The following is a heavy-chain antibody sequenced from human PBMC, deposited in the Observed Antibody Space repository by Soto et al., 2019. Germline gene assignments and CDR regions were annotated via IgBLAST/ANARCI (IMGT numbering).Heavy chain of an antibody. CDR2: IYHSGST. J-gene: IGHJ4*02. V-gene: IGHV4-38-2*02. D-gene: IGHD5-12*01. CDR1: GYSISSGYY. Sequence: SETLSLTCTVSGYSISSGYYWGWIRQPPGKGLEWIGSIYHSGSTYYNPSLKSRVTISVDTPKNQFSLKLSSVTAADTAVYYCARVADSGYDPSWGLFDYWGQGTLVTVSS. CDR3: ARVADSGYDPSWGLFDY.